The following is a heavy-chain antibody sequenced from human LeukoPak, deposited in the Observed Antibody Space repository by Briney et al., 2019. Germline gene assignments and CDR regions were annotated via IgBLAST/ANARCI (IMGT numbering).Heavy chain of an antibody. J-gene: IGHJ3*02. D-gene: IGHD6-6*01. CDR3: ARARPLDAFDI. V-gene: IGHV4-39*01. Sequence: TSEPLSLTCTVSGGSISSSSYYWGWIRQPPGKGLEWIGSIYYSGSTYYNPSLKSRVTISVDTSKNQFSLKLSSVTAADTAVYYCARARPLDAFDIWGQGTMVTVSS. CDR2: IYYSGST. CDR1: GGSISSSSYY.